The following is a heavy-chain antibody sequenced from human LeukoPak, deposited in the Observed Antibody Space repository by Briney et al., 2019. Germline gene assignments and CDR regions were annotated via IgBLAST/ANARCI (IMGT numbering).Heavy chain of an antibody. V-gene: IGHV4-4*07. D-gene: IGHD6-13*01. CDR2: IYTSGST. CDR1: GGSIGSYY. Sequence: SETLSLTCTVSGGSIGSYYWSWIRQPAGKGLEWIGRIYTSGSTNYNPSLTSRVTMSVDTSKNQFSLKLSSVTAADTAVYYCGRTRVAGAGIVKWFDPWGQGTLVTVSS. J-gene: IGHJ5*02. CDR3: GRTRVAGAGIVKWFDP.